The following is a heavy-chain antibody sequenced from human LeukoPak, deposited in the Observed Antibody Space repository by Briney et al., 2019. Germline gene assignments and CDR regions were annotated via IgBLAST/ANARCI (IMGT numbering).Heavy chain of an antibody. CDR2: ISSSSSYI. J-gene: IGHJ6*02. V-gene: IGHV3-21*01. CDR3: ARDLVAGGSFYGMDV. Sequence: RGSLRLSCAASGFTFSSYSMNWVRQAPGKGREWVSSISSSSSYIYYADSVKGRFTISRDNAKNSLYLQMNSLRAEDTAVYYCARDLVAGGSFYGMDVWGQGTTVTVSS. CDR1: GFTFSSYS. D-gene: IGHD2-15*01.